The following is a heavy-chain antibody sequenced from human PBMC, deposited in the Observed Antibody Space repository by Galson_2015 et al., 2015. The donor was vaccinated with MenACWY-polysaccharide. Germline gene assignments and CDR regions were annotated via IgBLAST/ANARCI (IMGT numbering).Heavy chain of an antibody. CDR2: IYYSGST. CDR1: GGSMSGSY. CDR3: ARGYFDSRGYSNWFDP. J-gene: IGHJ5*02. D-gene: IGHD3-22*01. Sequence: LSLTCSVSGGSMSGSYWSWLRQPPGKGLEWIGYIYYSGSTNYNPSLESRVTISVDTPKNQFSLKLTSVTAADTAVYYCARGYFDSRGYSNWFDPWGQGTLVTVSS. V-gene: IGHV4-59*01.